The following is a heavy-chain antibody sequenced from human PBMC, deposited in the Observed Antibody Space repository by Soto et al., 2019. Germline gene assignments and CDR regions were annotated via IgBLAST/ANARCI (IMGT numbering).Heavy chain of an antibody. CDR3: ASGIIVVVTANYFDY. D-gene: IGHD2-21*02. CDR2: IIPIFGTA. CDR1: GGTFSSYA. J-gene: IGHJ4*02. V-gene: IGHV1-69*13. Sequence: ASVKVSCKASGGTFSSYAISWVRQAPGQGLEWMGGIIPIFGTANYAQKFQGRVTITADESTSTAYMELSSLRSEDTAVYYCASGIIVVVTANYFDYWGQGTLVTVSS.